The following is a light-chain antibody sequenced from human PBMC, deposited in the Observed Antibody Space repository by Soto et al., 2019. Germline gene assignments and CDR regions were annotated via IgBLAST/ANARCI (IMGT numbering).Light chain of an antibody. J-gene: IGLJ1*01. CDR2: GNR. CDR1: NSNLGAGYD. Sequence: QSVLTQPPSVSGAPGQRVTISCTGNNSNLGAGYDVHWYQQLPGAAPKLVIFGNRNRPSGVPERFSGSKSGTSASLAITGLQAEDEADYYCSSYTSTRTYVFGTGTKLTVL. V-gene: IGLV1-40*01. CDR3: SSYTSTRTYV.